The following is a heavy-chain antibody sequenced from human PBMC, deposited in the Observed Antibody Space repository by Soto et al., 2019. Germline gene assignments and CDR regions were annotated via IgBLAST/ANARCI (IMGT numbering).Heavy chain of an antibody. CDR3: AAPRKGDFDSDTTFFDF. J-gene: IGHJ4*02. CDR2: ISAIGGT. Sequence: SETLSLTCSVSGGSTSPYHWSWIRQPAGKGLEWIGRISAIGGTNYNPSLDSRISISLDTSKNQFSLNLASVTASDTAVYFCAAPRKGDFDSDTTFFDFWGQGALVTVSS. CDR1: GGSTSPYH. V-gene: IGHV4-4*07. D-gene: IGHD3-9*01.